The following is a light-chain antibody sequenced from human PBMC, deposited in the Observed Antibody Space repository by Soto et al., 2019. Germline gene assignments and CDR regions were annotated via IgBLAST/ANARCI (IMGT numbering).Light chain of an antibody. CDR3: QQYGSSPRT. V-gene: IGKV3-20*01. Sequence: EIVRTQSPATLSVSPGERATLSCRASQNVRSNLAWYQQKPGQAPRLLIYDASSRATGIPDRFSGSGSGTDFTLTISRLEPEDFAVYYCQQYGSSPRTFGQGTKVDIK. CDR1: QNVRSN. J-gene: IGKJ1*01. CDR2: DAS.